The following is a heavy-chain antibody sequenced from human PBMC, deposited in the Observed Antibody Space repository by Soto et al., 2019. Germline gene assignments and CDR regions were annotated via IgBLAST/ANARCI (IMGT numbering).Heavy chain of an antibody. Sequence: SLTCAVSGGSISSGGYSWSWIRQPPGKGLEWIGYIYHSGSTYYNPSLKSRVTISVDTSKNQFSLKLSSVTAADTAVYYCARGYSSSPLGYWGQGTLVTVSS. D-gene: IGHD6-6*01. J-gene: IGHJ4*02. CDR3: ARGYSSSPLGY. CDR2: IYHSGST. CDR1: GGSISSGGYS. V-gene: IGHV4-30-2*01.